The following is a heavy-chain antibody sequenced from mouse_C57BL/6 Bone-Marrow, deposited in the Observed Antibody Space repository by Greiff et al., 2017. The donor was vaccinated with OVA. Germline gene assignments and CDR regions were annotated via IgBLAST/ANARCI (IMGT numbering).Heavy chain of an antibody. D-gene: IGHD2-4*01. CDR1: GYTFTDYY. V-gene: IGHV1-19*01. CDR2: INPYNGGT. J-gene: IGHJ2*01. CDR3: ARPYYDYDFDY. Sequence: EVQLVESGPVLVKPGASVKMSCKASGYTFTDYYMNWVKQSHGKSLEWIGVINPYNGGTSYNQKFKGKATLTVDKSASTAYMELNSLTSEDSAVYYCARPYYDYDFDYWGQGTTLTVSS.